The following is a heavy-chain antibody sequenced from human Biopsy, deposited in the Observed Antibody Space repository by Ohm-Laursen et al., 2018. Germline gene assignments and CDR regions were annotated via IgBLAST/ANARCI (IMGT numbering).Heavy chain of an antibody. CDR2: ISRSSSTI. CDR1: GFTFSTYG. D-gene: IGHD2-2*01. Sequence: SLRLSCSASGFTFSTYGMSWVRQAPGKGLEWVSHISRSSSTIYYADSVKGRFTISRDNAKNSLYLQMNSLRAEDTAVYYCARNLGVTSGYQDYWGQGTLVTVSS. J-gene: IGHJ4*02. V-gene: IGHV3-48*01. CDR3: ARNLGVTSGYQDY.